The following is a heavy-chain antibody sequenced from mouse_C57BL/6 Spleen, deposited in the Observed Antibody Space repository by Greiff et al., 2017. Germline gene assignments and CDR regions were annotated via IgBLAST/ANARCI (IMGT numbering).Heavy chain of an antibody. CDR1: GYTFTSYW. CDR3: ATGTDYFDY. J-gene: IGHJ2*01. CDR2: IYPSDSET. V-gene: IGHV1-61*01. D-gene: IGHD4-1*01. Sequence: QVQLQQSGAELVRPGSSVKLSCKASGYTFTSYWMDWVQQRPGQGLEWIGNIYPSDSETHYNQKFKDKATLTVDKSSSTAYMQLSSLTSEDSAVYYCATGTDYFDYWGQGTTLTVSS.